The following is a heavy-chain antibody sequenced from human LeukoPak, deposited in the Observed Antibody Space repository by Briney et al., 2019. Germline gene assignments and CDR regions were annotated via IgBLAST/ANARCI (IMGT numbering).Heavy chain of an antibody. D-gene: IGHD6-25*01. CDR3: ARLLAYSSELDY. Sequence: PSETLSLTCTVSGYSISSGYYWGWIRQPPGKRLEWIGSIHHGGTTYYNPSLKSRVTISVDTSKNQYSLKLSSVTAADTAVYYCARLLAYSSELDYWGQGTLVTVSS. CDR2: IHHGGTT. CDR1: GYSISSGYY. V-gene: IGHV4-38-2*02. J-gene: IGHJ4*02.